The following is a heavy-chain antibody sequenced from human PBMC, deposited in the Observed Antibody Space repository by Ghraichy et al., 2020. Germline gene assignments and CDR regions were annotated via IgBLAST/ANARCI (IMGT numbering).Heavy chain of an antibody. J-gene: IGHJ5*02. D-gene: IGHD6-19*01. CDR2: ISYDGSNE. Sequence: GGSLRLSCAASGFNFDSYAMHWVRQAPGKGLEWVSVISYDGSNEYYADSVKGRFTISRDNSKNTLYLQVHSLRPEDTALYHCAKDGGSGWYSSWGQGTLVSVSS. CDR3: AKDGGSGWYSS. V-gene: IGHV3-30*18. CDR1: GFNFDSYA.